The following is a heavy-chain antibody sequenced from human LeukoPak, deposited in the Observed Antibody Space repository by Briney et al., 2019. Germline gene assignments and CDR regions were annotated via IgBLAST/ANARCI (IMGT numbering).Heavy chain of an antibody. CDR1: GGSISSSSYY. D-gene: IGHD3-9*01. Sequence: ASETLSLTCTVSGGSISSSSYYWGWIRQPPVKGLEWIGSMSYSGSTYYNPSLKSRVTISVDTSKNQFSLKLSSVTAADTAVYYCARLEVLRYFDWLFGSLGWFDPWGQGTLVTVSS. J-gene: IGHJ5*02. V-gene: IGHV4-39*07. CDR3: ARLEVLRYFDWLFGSLGWFDP. CDR2: MSYSGST.